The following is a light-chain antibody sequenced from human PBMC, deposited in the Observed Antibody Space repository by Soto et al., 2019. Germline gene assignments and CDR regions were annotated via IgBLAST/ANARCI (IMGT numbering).Light chain of an antibody. Sequence: DIQMTQSPSTLSASVGDRVTITCRASQSISSWLAWYQQKPGKAPKLLIYDASSLESGVPSRFSGSGSGTEFTLTISSLQPADFAPYYCLQYNTYSWTFGQGTKVEIK. V-gene: IGKV1-5*01. CDR3: LQYNTYSWT. J-gene: IGKJ1*01. CDR1: QSISSW. CDR2: DAS.